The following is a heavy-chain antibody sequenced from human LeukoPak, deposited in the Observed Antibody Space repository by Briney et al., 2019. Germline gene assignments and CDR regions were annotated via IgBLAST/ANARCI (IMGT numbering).Heavy chain of an antibody. D-gene: IGHD5-24*01. Sequence: PSETLSLTCTVSGPSISNFYWSWIRQPPGKGLEWVGSINYSGTTNYNPPLKSRVTMSIDTSKNQVSLKLNSVTAADTAVYYCARDPIHRDDYNAEWGQGVLVSVSS. CDR3: ARDPIHRDDYNAE. CDR2: INYSGTT. V-gene: IGHV4-59*01. J-gene: IGHJ4*02. CDR1: GPSISNFY.